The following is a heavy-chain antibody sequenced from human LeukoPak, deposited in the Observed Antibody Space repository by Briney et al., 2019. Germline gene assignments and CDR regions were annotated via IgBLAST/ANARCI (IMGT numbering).Heavy chain of an antibody. J-gene: IGHJ4*02. Sequence: PGGSLRLSCAASGFTFSSYWMSWVRQAPGKGLEWAANIKQDGSEKYYVDSVKGRFTISRDNAKNSLYLQMNSLRAEDTAVYYCASSRGTMMCLDYWGQGTLVTVSS. CDR3: ASSRGTMMCLDY. CDR2: IKQDGSEK. D-gene: IGHD3-22*01. CDR1: GFTFSSYW. V-gene: IGHV3-7*01.